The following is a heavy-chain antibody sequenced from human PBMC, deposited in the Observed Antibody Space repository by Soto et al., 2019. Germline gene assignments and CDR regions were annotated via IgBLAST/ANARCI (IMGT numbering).Heavy chain of an antibody. J-gene: IGHJ5*02. CDR1: GGSISSSSYY. Sequence: QLQLQESGPGLVKPSETLSLTCTVSGGSISSSSYYWGWIRQPPGKGLEWIGSIYYSGSTYYNPSLQSRVTISVDTSKNQFSLKLSSVTAADTAVYYCARRKVVAAAPWFDPWGQGTLVTVSS. V-gene: IGHV4-39*01. CDR3: ARRKVVAAAPWFDP. CDR2: IYYSGST. D-gene: IGHD2-15*01.